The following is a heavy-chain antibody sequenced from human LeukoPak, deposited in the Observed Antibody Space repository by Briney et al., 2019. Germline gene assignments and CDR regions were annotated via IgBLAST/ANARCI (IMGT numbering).Heavy chain of an antibody. CDR2: INADGSTT. J-gene: IGHJ4*02. CDR1: GFTFTSYW. CDR3: TTRVTLRYFDS. D-gene: IGHD2-21*02. Sequence: PGGSLRLSCAASGFTFTSYWMSWVRQGPGKGLLWVSRINADGSTTTYADFVKGRFTISRDNAMNTVYLEMNSLRPEDTATYYCTTRVTLRYFDSWGQGALVTVSS. V-gene: IGHV3-74*01.